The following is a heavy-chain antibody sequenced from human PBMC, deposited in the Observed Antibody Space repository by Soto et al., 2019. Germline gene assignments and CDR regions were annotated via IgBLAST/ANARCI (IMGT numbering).Heavy chain of an antibody. CDR3: AKVLSSGSYSGALEY. V-gene: IGHV3-23*01. CDR2: ISASGGST. Sequence: PGGSLRLSCVASGFSITGFAMSWVRQAPGKGLEWASAISASGGSTYADSVKGRFTISRDNSKNTLYLQMNSLRVEDTAVYYCAKVLSSGSYSGALEYWGQGALVTVSS. CDR1: GFSITGFA. J-gene: IGHJ4*02. D-gene: IGHD1-26*01.